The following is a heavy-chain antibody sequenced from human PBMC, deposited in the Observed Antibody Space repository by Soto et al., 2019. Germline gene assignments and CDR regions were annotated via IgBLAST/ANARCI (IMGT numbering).Heavy chain of an antibody. CDR3: ARRYSSSLDV. CDR1: GGSIRSYY. Sequence: QVQLQESGPGLVKPSETLSLTCTVSGGSIRSYYWSWIRQPPGKGLEWIGYIYYSGSTNYNPSLRSRVTISVDTSKNPFSLKLSSVTAADTAVYYCARRYSSSLDVWGQGTTVTVSS. V-gene: IGHV4-59*08. D-gene: IGHD6-13*01. CDR2: IYYSGST. J-gene: IGHJ6*02.